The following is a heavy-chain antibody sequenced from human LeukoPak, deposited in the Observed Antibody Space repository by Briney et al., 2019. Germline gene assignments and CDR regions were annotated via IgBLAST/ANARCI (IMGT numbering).Heavy chain of an antibody. V-gene: IGHV3-48*03. CDR1: GXTFRTFE. CDR3: ARADMATITIDY. J-gene: IGHJ4*02. Sequence: GGSLRLSCAASGXTFRTFEMNWVRQAPGKGLEWVSYISSSGSNIYYADSVKGRFTISRDNAKNSLYLQMNSLRVEDTAVYYCARADMATITIDYWGQGTLVTVSS. D-gene: IGHD5-24*01. CDR2: ISSSGSNI.